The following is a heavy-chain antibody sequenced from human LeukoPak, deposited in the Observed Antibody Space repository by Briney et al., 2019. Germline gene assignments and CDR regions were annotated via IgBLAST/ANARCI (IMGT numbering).Heavy chain of an antibody. J-gene: IGHJ5*02. CDR2: INPNSGGT. V-gene: IGHV1-2*02. CDR1: GYTFTSFG. Sequence: EASVKVSCKASGYTFTSFGISWVRQAPGQGLEWMGWINPNSGGTNYAQKFQGRVTVTRDTSISTAYMELSRLRSDDTAVYYCARASGSAEFDPWGQGTLVTVSS. CDR3: ARASGSAEFDP. D-gene: IGHD1-26*01.